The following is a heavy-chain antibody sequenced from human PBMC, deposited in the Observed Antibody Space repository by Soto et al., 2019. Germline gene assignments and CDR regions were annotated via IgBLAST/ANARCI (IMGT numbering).Heavy chain of an antibody. CDR2: VDHSGRT. Sequence: SETLSLTCAVSGYSINSDYYWGWIRQPPGKGLEWIGSVDHSGRTYYSPSLRSRLTIFIDTSKNQFSLRLTSVTAADTAMYFCAKKGYSPSGNINLFASWGPGTLVTVSS. CDR3: AKKGYSPSGNINLFAS. CDR1: GYSINSDYY. D-gene: IGHD3-10*01. J-gene: IGHJ4*02. V-gene: IGHV4-38-2*01.